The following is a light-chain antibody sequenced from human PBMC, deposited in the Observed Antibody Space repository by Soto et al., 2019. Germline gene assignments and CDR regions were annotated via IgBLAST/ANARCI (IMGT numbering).Light chain of an antibody. CDR1: QSVDTY. CDR2: GAS. Sequence: EVVLTQSPATLSLSPGESATLSCRASQSVDTYLAWYQQKPGQPPRLLIYGASNRATGIPARFSGSGSGTDFTLTITAREPEDFAVYYCQQRSNRPPWTFGPGTKV. CDR3: QQRSNRPPWT. V-gene: IGKV3-11*01. J-gene: IGKJ3*01.